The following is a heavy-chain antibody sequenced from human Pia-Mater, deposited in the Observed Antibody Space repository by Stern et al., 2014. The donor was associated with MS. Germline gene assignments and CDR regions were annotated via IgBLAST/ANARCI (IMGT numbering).Heavy chain of an antibody. CDR1: GDSISNYNW. CDR3: ARRGGRRLVHFDY. Sequence: QVQLQESGPGLVKPSGTLSLSCAVSGDSISNYNWGWWLRQPPGKRLEWSGVIYVGGSTHYKPSLERRLIMSVDKSTNPLLLKTGAVTAADTALYYCARRGGRRLVHFDYWGQGILVTVSS. CDR2: IYVGGST. J-gene: IGHJ4*02. V-gene: IGHV4-4*02. D-gene: IGHD3-9*01.